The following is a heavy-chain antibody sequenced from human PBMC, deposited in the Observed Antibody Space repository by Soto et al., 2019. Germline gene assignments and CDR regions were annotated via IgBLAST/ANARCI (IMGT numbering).Heavy chain of an antibody. J-gene: IGHJ6*02. Sequence: QVQLVESGGGVVQPGRSLRLSCAASGFTFSSYAMQWVRQAPGKGLEWVAVISYDGSNKYYADSVKGRFTISRDNSNNTLYLQMNSLGADDTAVYYCARDLVGKGSSSWYCGMDVWGQGTTVTVSS. V-gene: IGHV3-30-3*01. CDR3: ARDLVGKGSSSWYCGMDV. D-gene: IGHD6-13*01. CDR2: ISYDGSNK. CDR1: GFTFSSYA.